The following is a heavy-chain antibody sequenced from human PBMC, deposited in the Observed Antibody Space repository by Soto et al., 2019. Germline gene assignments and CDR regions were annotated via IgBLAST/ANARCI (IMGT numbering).Heavy chain of an antibody. CDR1: GFTFKRHW. V-gene: IGHV3-23*01. Sequence: GGSLRLSCAASGFTFKRHWMHWARQVPGKGLVWVSAISGSGGSTYYADSVKGRFTISRDNSKNTLYLQMNSLRAEDTAVYYCATAYYYGSGSYYALNYYGMDVWGQGTTVTVSS. D-gene: IGHD3-10*01. J-gene: IGHJ6*02. CDR3: ATAYYYGSGSYYALNYYGMDV. CDR2: ISGSGGST.